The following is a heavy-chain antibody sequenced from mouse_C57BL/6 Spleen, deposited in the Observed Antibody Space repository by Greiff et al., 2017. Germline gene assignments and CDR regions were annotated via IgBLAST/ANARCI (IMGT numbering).Heavy chain of an antibody. J-gene: IGHJ2*01. V-gene: IGHV1-61*01. CDR2: IYPSDSET. CDR3: ARSGYYGSSPYFDY. D-gene: IGHD1-1*01. CDR1: GYTFTSYW. Sequence: QVQLQQPGAELVRPGSSVKLSCKASGYTFTSYWMDLVKQRPGQGLEWIGNIYPSDSETHYNQKFKDKATLTVDKSSSTAYMQLSSLTSEDSAVYYCARSGYYGSSPYFDYWGQGTTLTVSS.